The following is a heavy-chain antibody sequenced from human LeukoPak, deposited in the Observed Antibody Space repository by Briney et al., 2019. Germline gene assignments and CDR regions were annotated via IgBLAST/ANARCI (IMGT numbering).Heavy chain of an antibody. CDR1: GGSISSSSYY. Sequence: SETLSLTCAVSGGSISSSSYYWGRIRQPPGKGLEWIGSIYYSGSTYYNPSLKSRVTISVDTSKNQFSLKLSSVTAADTAVYYCARHLNYYYYYYMDVWGTGTTVTVSS. CDR2: IYYSGST. CDR3: ARHLNYYYYYYMDV. J-gene: IGHJ6*03. V-gene: IGHV4-39*01.